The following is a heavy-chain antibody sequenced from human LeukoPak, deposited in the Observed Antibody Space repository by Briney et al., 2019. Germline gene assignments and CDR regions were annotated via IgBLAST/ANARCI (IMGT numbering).Heavy chain of an antibody. CDR2: MNPNSGNT. CDR3: ARAGRYSSSWPFDP. J-gene: IGHJ5*02. CDR1: GYTFTSYD. V-gene: IGHV1-8*01. D-gene: IGHD6-13*01. Sequence: ASVKVSCKASGYTFTSYDINWVRQATGQGLEWMGWMNPNSGNTGYAQKFQGRVTMTRNTSISTAYMELSRLRSDDTAVYYCARAGRYSSSWPFDPWGQGTLVTVSS.